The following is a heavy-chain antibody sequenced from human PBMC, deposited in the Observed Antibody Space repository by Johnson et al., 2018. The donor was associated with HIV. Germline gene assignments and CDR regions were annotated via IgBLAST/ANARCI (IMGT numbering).Heavy chain of an antibody. Sequence: QVQLVESGGGVVQPGRSLRLSCAASGFTFTDYYMTWIHQAPGKGLEWVSHISTSGGGIYYADSVKGRFTISRDNARNSLYLQMNSLRAEDAAVYYCARVRYSSGWPIYAFDIWGQGTVVIVSS. CDR2: ISTSGGGI. D-gene: IGHD6-19*01. J-gene: IGHJ3*02. CDR1: GFTFTDYY. CDR3: ARVRYSSGWPIYAFDI. V-gene: IGHV3-11*04.